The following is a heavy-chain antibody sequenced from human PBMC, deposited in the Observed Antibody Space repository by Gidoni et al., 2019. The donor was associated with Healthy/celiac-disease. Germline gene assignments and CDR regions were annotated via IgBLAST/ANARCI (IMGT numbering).Heavy chain of an antibody. CDR2: IIPIFGTA. J-gene: IGHJ6*02. CDR3: ARDVSRDDYIWGSYRYKIDYYGMDV. CDR1: CGTFSSYA. Sequence: QVQLVQSGAEVTKPGSSVKVSCQASCGTFSSYAISWVRQAPGQGLEWMGGIIPIFGTANYAQKVKGRVTITADESTSTAYMELSSLRSEDTAVYYCARDVSRDDYIWGSYRYKIDYYGMDVWGQGTTVTVSS. D-gene: IGHD3-16*02. V-gene: IGHV1-69*01.